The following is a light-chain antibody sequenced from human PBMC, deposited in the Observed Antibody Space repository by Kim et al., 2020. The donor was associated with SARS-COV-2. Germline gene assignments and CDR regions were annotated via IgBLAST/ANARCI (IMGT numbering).Light chain of an antibody. CDR3: QQSSGYPIS. CDR1: QDISSY. CDR2: ASS. Sequence: IQLTQSPSSLSASVGDRGTITCRASQDISSYLAWYQQKPGKAPKLLIYASSTLQSGVPSRFSGSGSGTDFTLTISRLQAEDFATYYCQQSSGYPISFGQGTRLEIK. J-gene: IGKJ5*01. V-gene: IGKV1-9*01.